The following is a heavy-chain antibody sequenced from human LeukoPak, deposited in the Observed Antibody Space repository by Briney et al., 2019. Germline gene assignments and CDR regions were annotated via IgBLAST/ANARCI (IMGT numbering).Heavy chain of an antibody. CDR1: GYTFTGYY. V-gene: IGHV1-2*02. Sequence: RASVKVSCKASGYTFTGYYMHWVRQAPGQGLEWMGWINPNSGGTNYAQKFQGRVTMTRDTSISTAYMELSRLRSDDTAVYYCAREFRYNRRFLSGHRYFDWLFSGWGQGTLVTVSS. J-gene: IGHJ4*02. D-gene: IGHD3-9*01. CDR3: AREFRYNRRFLSGHRYFDWLFSG. CDR2: INPNSGGT.